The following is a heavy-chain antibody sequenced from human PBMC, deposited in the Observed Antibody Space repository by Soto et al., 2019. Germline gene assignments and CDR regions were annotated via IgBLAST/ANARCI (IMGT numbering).Heavy chain of an antibody. D-gene: IGHD1-26*01. CDR2: IYYSGSS. CDR3: ARVEGSSYYFRHDC. CDR1: GGSISSGSYH. J-gene: IGHJ4*01. V-gene: IGHV4-31*03. Sequence: PSETLSFTCTVSGGSISSGSYHWSWIRQHPGKGLEWIGNIYYSGSSYYNPSLKSRATISIDTSKDQFSLRLGSVTAADTAVYYCARVEGSSYYFRHDCWGRGTLVTVSS.